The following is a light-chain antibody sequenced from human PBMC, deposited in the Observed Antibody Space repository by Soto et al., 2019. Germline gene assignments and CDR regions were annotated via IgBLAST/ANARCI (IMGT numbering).Light chain of an antibody. CDR3: QHRGHSQLT. CDR1: QSFSCT. V-gene: IGKV3-11*01. CDR2: NTS. Sequence: EIVLTQSPATLSLSPGERATLSCRASQSFSCTLAWYQQKPGQAPRLLIYNTSNRACSIAARFSCSVSATQFTLTISSLEPEDFPVYYCQHRGHSQLTFGPRTKVDI. J-gene: IGKJ3*01.